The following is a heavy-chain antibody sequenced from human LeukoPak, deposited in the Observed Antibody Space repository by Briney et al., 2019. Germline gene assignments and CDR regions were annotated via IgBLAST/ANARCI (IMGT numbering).Heavy chain of an antibody. CDR3: ARESPLNWFDP. V-gene: IGHV1-46*01. Sequence: ASVKVSCKASGYTFITYYIHWVRQAPGQGLEWMEIINPNGGTTSYAQKFQGRVTMTRDTSTSTVYMELSSLRSDDTAMYYCARESPLNWFDPWGQGTLVTVSS. J-gene: IGHJ5*02. CDR2: INPNGGTT. CDR1: GYTFITYY.